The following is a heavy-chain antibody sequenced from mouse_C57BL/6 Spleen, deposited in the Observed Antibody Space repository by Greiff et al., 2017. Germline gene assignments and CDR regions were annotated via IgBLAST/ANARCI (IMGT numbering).Heavy chain of an antibody. Sequence: VKLVESGPELVKPGASVKISCKASGYAFSSSWMNWVKQRPGKGLEWIGRIYPGDGDTNYNGQFKGKATLTADKSSSTAYMQLSSLTSEDSAVYFCARRGNYGREFDYWGQGTTLTVSS. CDR1: GYAFSSSW. J-gene: IGHJ2*01. CDR3: ARRGNYGREFDY. V-gene: IGHV1-82*01. CDR2: IYPGDGDT. D-gene: IGHD2-1*01.